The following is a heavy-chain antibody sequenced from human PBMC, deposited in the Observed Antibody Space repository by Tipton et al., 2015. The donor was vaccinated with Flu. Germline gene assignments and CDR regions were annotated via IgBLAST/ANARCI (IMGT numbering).Heavy chain of an antibody. CDR2: IYYSGST. CDR1: GGSISSYY. V-gene: IGHV4-59*01. D-gene: IGHD3-3*01. CDR3: ARDRSFWSGPQKTFDAFDI. J-gene: IGHJ3*02. Sequence: TLSLTCTVSGGSISSYYWSWIRQPPGKGLEWIGYIYYSGSTNYNPSLKSRVTISVDTSKNQFSLKLSSVTAADTAVYYCARDRSFWSGPQKTFDAFDIWGQGTMVTVSS.